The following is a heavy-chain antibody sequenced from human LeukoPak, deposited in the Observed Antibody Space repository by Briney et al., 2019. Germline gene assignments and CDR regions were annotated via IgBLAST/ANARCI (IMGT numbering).Heavy chain of an antibody. Sequence: GASVKVSCKASGYTFTSYGISWVRQAPGQGLEWMGWISACNGNTNYAQKLQGRVTMTTDTSTSTAYMELRSLRSDDTAVYYCARDGYYDSRGYYYNFDYWGQGTLVTVSS. CDR2: ISACNGNT. D-gene: IGHD3-22*01. CDR3: ARDGYYDSRGYYYNFDY. CDR1: GYTFTSYG. V-gene: IGHV1-18*01. J-gene: IGHJ4*02.